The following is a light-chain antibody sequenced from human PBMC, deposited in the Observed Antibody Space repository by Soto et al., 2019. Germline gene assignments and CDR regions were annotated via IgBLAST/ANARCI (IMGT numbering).Light chain of an antibody. V-gene: IGKV3-20*01. Sequence: EIVLTQSPGTLCLSPGERATLSCRASQSVSSNYLAWYQQKPGQAPRLLIYGASSRATGIPDRFSGSGSGTDFTLTISRLEPEDFAVYYCQQYGSSPMTFGQGTRREI. CDR1: QSVSSNY. CDR3: QQYGSSPMT. J-gene: IGKJ5*01. CDR2: GAS.